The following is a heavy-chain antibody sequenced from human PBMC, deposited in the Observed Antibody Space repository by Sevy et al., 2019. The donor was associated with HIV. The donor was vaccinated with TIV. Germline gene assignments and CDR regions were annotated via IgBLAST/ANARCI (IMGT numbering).Heavy chain of an antibody. Sequence: GESLKISCKGSGYTFSKYWIAWVRQMPGKGLEWMGIIYPRDSDARYSPSFQGHVTISVDKSINTAYLQWSRLEASDTATYYCARQGALTVFGVVEDTFDIWGQGTMVTVSS. D-gene: IGHD1-26*01. CDR3: ARQGALTVFGVVEDTFDI. V-gene: IGHV5-51*01. J-gene: IGHJ3*02. CDR1: GYTFSKYW. CDR2: IYPRDSDA.